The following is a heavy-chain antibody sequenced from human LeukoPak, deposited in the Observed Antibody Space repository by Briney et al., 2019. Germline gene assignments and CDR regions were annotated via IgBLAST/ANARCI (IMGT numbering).Heavy chain of an antibody. CDR3: AREDYYDSSGLDY. V-gene: IGHV3-72*01. D-gene: IGHD3-22*01. CDR1: GFTFSDHY. J-gene: IGHJ4*02. CDR2: TRNKANSYTT. Sequence: GGSLTLSCAASGFTFSDHYMDWARQAAGKGREWVGRTRNKANSYTTEYAASVKGRFTISRDDSKNSLYLQMNSLKTEDTAVYYCAREDYYDSSGLDYWGQGTLVTVSS.